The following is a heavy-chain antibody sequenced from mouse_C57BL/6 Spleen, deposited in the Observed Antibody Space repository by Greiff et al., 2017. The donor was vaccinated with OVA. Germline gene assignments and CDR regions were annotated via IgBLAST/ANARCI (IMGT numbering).Heavy chain of an antibody. CDR3: ARGTTVAPAWIAY. D-gene: IGHD1-1*01. J-gene: IGHJ3*01. CDR2: IYPGSGST. V-gene: IGHV1-55*01. Sequence: QVQLQQPGAELVKPGASVKMSCKASGYTFTSYWINWVKQRPGQGLEWIGDIYPGSGSTNYNEKFKGKATLTVDTSSSTAYMQLSSLTSEDSAVXYCARGTTVAPAWIAYWGQGTLVTVSA. CDR1: GYTFTSYW.